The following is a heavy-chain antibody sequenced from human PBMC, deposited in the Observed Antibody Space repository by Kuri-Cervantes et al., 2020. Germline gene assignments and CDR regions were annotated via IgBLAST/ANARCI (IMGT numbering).Heavy chain of an antibody. CDR3: ARGVLWFGAQAERVDYYYGMDV. CDR1: GFTFSSYG. V-gene: IGHV3-33*01. J-gene: IGHJ6*02. D-gene: IGHD3-10*01. CDR2: IWYDGSNK. Sequence: GGSLRLSCAASGFTFSSYGMHWVRQAPGKGLEWVAVIWYDGSNKYYADSVKGRFTISRDNSKITLYLQMNSLRAEDTAVYYCARGVLWFGAQAERVDYYYGMDVWGQGTTVTVSS.